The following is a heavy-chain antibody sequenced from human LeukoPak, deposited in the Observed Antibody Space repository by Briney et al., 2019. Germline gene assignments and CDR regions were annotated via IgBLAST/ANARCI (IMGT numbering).Heavy chain of an antibody. Sequence: PSETLSLTCTVSGDSISSNNYYSGWIRQPPGKGLEWVGSIYYSGSTYYNPSLRSRVTISVDTSKNQFSLKLSSVTAADTAVYYCARAYYDYIWGTYHDAFDLWGQGTMVTVSS. CDR3: ARAYYDYIWGTYHDAFDL. J-gene: IGHJ3*01. CDR2: IYYSGST. V-gene: IGHV4-39*07. CDR1: GDSISSNNYY. D-gene: IGHD3-16*02.